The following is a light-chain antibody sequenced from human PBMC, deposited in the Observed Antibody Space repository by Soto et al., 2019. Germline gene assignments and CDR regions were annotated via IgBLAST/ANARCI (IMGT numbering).Light chain of an antibody. CDR3: SSYTSSSTIVV. CDR2: EAS. CDR1: SSDVVGYNY. V-gene: IGLV2-14*01. J-gene: IGLJ2*01. Sequence: QSALTQPASVSGSPGQSITLSCTGTSSDVVGYNYVSGYQQHPGKAPKLMIYEASNRPSGVSNRFSGSKSGNTASLTISGLQAEDESDYYCSSYTSSSTIVVVGGGTKLTVL.